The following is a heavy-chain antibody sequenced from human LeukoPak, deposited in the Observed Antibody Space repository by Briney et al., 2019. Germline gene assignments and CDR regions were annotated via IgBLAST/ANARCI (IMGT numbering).Heavy chain of an antibody. Sequence: PGGSLRLSCAASGFTFSSYGMHWVRQAPGKGLEWVAVIWYDGSNKYYADSVKGRFTISRDNSKNTLYLQMNSLRAEDTAVYYRARERTETTDFDYWGQGTLVTVSS. J-gene: IGHJ4*02. D-gene: IGHD4-17*01. CDR3: ARERTETTDFDY. V-gene: IGHV3-33*01. CDR2: IWYDGSNK. CDR1: GFTFSSYG.